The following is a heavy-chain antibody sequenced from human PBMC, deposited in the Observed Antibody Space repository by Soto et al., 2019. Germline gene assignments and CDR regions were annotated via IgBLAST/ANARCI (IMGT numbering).Heavy chain of an antibody. CDR3: ATDQLSLLNYDY. J-gene: IGHJ4*02. D-gene: IGHD1-1*01. Sequence: GGSLSLSCAASGFTFSSYYMSWVRQAPGKGLEWVSTISSTSIYIYYADSVRGRFTISRDNAKNSLYLQMNSLRAEDTAVYYCATDQLSLLNYDYWGQGTLVTVSS. CDR2: ISSTSIYI. CDR1: GFTFSSYY. V-gene: IGHV3-21*01.